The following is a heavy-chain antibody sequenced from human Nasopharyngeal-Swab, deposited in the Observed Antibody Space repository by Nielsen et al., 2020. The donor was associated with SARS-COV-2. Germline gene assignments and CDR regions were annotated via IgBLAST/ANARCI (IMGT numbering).Heavy chain of an antibody. J-gene: IGHJ4*02. CDR2: ISYDGSNK. Sequence: GESLKISCAASGFTFSGYAMSWVRQAPGKGLEWVAVISYDGSNKYYADSVKGRFTISRDNSKNTLYLQMNSLRAEDTAVYYCARTLGGYYYFDYWGQGTLVTVSS. CDR1: GFTFSGYA. CDR3: ARTLGGYYYFDY. V-gene: IGHV3-30*04. D-gene: IGHD3-22*01.